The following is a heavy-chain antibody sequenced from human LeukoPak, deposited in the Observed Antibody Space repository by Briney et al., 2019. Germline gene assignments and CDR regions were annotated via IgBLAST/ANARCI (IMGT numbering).Heavy chain of an antibody. CDR2: INPSGSP. CDR3: ASVRHDPLEYYYYIDV. D-gene: IGHD2/OR15-2a*01. V-gene: IGHV4-34*01. J-gene: IGHJ6*03. Sequence: PSETLSLTCAVSGDSLSRYSWTWVRQPPGKGLEWLGEINPSGSPDYNPSLQSRATISVDTSKDQFSLRVASVPAADTAVYYCASVRHDPLEYYYYIDVWGKGTTVTVSS. CDR1: GDSLSRYS.